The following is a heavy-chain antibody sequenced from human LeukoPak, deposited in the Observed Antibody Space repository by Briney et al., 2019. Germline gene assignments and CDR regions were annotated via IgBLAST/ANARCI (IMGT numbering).Heavy chain of an antibody. CDR3: ARDYYDSSGYYAFFDY. J-gene: IGHJ4*02. CDR1: GYTFTSYG. CDR2: ISAYNGNT. V-gene: IGHV1-18*01. D-gene: IGHD3-22*01. Sequence: ASVKVSCKASGYTFTSYGISWVRQAPGQGLEWMGWISAYNGNTNYAQKLQGRVSMTTDTSTSTAYMELRSLRSDDTAVYYCARDYYDSSGYYAFFDYWGQGTLVTVSS.